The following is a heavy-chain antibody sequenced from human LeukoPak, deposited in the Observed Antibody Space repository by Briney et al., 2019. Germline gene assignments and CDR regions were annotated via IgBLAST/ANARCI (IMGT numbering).Heavy chain of an antibody. V-gene: IGHV5-10-1*01. CDR3: ARRGYYYYGMDA. CDR2: IDPSDSYT. CDR1: GPRFTSYW. J-gene: IGHJ6*02. Sequence: GESLRISCKASGPRFTSYWISWVRQMPGKGLEWMRRIDPSDSYTNFSPSFQGHVTISVDKSISTAYLQWNSLKASDSAMYYCARRGYYYYGMDAWGQGTTVTVSS. D-gene: IGHD3-10*01.